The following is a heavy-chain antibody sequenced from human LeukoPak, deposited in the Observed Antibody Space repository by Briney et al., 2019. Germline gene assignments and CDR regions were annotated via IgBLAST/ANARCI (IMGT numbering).Heavy chain of an antibody. V-gene: IGHV4-34*01. CDR3: ARRSRLLWFGELLGRFDY. Sequence: SETLSLTCAVYGGSFSGYYWSWIRQPPGKGLEWIGEINHSGSTNYNPSLKSRVTISVDTSKNQFSLKLSSVTAADTAVYYCARRSRLLWFGELLGRFDYWGQGTLVTVSS. CDR2: INHSGST. CDR1: GGSFSGYY. J-gene: IGHJ4*02. D-gene: IGHD3-10*01.